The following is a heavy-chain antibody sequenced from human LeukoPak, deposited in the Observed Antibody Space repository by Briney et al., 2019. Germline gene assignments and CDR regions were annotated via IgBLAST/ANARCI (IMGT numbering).Heavy chain of an antibody. J-gene: IGHJ4*02. CDR3: ARDDPFGELLFDY. Sequence: GGSLRLSCAASGITLSNYWMHWVRQVPGKGLVWVSRINYEGSTTSYADSVKGRFTISRDNAKNSLYLQMNSLRAEDTAVYYCARDDPFGELLFDYWGQGTLVTVSS. CDR2: INYEGSTT. V-gene: IGHV3-74*01. CDR1: GITLSNYW. D-gene: IGHD3-10*01.